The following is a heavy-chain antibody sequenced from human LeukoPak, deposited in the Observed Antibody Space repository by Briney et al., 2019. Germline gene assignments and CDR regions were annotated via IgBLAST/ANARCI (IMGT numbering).Heavy chain of an antibody. CDR1: GGSISSGYYY. CDR3: ARHPRYYYGSGTPRNRYFDY. CDR2: IYTSGST. V-gene: IGHV4-61*02. J-gene: IGHJ4*02. D-gene: IGHD3-10*01. Sequence: SQTLSLTCTVSGGSISSGYYYWSWIRQPAGKALEWIGRIYTSGSTNYNPSLKSRVTISVDTSKNQFSLKPSSVTAADTAVYYCARHPRYYYGSGTPRNRYFDYWGQGTLVTVSS.